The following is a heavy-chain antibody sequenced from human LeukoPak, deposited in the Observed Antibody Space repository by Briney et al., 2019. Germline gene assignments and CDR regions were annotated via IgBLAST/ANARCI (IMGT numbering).Heavy chain of an antibody. V-gene: IGHV4-4*09. CDR3: ARLLWFGEFATLGYFDY. CDR1: GGSISSYY. J-gene: IGHJ4*02. CDR2: IYTSGST. D-gene: IGHD3-10*01. Sequence: SETLSLTCTVSGGSISSYYRSWIRQPPGKGLEWIGYIYTSGSTNYNPSLKSRVTLLVDTSKNHFSLKLSSVTAADTAVYFCARLLWFGEFATLGYFDYWGQGTLVTVSS.